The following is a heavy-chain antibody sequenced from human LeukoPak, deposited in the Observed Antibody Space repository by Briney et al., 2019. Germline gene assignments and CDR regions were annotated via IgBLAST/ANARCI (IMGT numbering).Heavy chain of an antibody. D-gene: IGHD3-10*01. CDR3: ARVVSLWFGETYYYGMDV. CDR1: GGSISSSNW. V-gene: IGHV4-4*02. J-gene: IGHJ6*02. CDR2: IYHSGST. Sequence: SETLSLTCAVSGGSISSSNWWSWVRQPPGKGLEWIGEIYHSGSTNYNPSLKSRVTISVDKSKNQFSLKLSSVTAADTAVYYCARVVSLWFGETYYYGMDVWGQGTTVTVSS.